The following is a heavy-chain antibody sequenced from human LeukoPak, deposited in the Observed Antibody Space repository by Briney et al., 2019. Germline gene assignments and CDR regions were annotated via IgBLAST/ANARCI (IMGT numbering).Heavy chain of an antibody. CDR3: ARHGGQSSGYYY. CDR2: IFYSGST. CDR1: GGSISSYY. D-gene: IGHD3-22*01. V-gene: IGHV4-59*08. Sequence: PSETLSLTCTVSGGSISSYYWSWIRQPPGKGLEWIGYIFYSGSTNYNPSLKSRVTISVDTSKNRFSLKLSSVTAADTAVYYCARHGGQSSGYYYWGQGNMVTVSS. J-gene: IGHJ4*02.